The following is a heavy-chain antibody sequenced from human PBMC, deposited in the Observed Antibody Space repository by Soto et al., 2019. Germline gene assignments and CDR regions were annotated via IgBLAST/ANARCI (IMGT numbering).Heavy chain of an antibody. V-gene: IGHV4-30-4*01. CDR1: GGSISSGDYY. J-gene: IGHJ5*02. Sequence: QVQLQESGPGLVKPSQTLYLICTVCGGSISSGDYYWSWIRQPPGKGLEWIGYIYHSGSTYYNPSLKSRVTISVDTSKNQFSLKLSSVTAADTAVYYCARERPDGARLDPWGQGTLVTVSS. CDR3: ARERPDGARLDP. D-gene: IGHD6-6*01. CDR2: IYHSGST.